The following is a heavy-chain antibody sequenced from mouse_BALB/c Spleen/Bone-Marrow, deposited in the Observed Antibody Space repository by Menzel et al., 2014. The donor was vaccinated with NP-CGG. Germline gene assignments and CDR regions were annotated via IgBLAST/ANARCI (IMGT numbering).Heavy chain of an antibody. CDR1: GFTFSSYG. CDR3: ARDYYGSSYAMDY. V-gene: IGHV5-6-3*01. Sequence: EVQLVESGGGLVQPGGSLKLSCAASGFTFSSYGMSWVRQTPDKRLELVATINSNGGSTYYPDSVEGRFTISRDNAKNTLYLQMSSLKSVDTAMYYCARDYYGSSYAMDYWGQGTSVTVSS. J-gene: IGHJ4*01. CDR2: INSNGGST. D-gene: IGHD1-1*01.